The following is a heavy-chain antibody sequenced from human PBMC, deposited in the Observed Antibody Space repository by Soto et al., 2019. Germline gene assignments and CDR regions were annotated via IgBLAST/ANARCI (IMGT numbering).Heavy chain of an antibody. CDR2: IYYSGST. CDR1: GGSISSSSYY. V-gene: IGHV4-39*01. CDR3: ARHTLVVVAATLSSWFDP. J-gene: IGHJ5*02. Sequence: LSLTCTVSGGSISSSSYYWGWIRQPPGKGLEWIGSIYYSGSTYYNPSLKSRVTISVDTSKNQFSLKLCSVTAADTAVYYCARHTLVVVAATLSSWFDPWGQGTLVTVSS. D-gene: IGHD2-15*01.